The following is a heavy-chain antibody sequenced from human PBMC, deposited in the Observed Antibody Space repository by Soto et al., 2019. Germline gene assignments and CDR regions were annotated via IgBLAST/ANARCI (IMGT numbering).Heavy chain of an antibody. CDR3: AKGGSPSYRSNYGMDV. D-gene: IGHD3-16*02. CDR2: ISGSGGST. J-gene: IGHJ6*02. V-gene: IGHV3-23*01. CDR1: GFTFSSYA. Sequence: EVQLLESGGGLVQPGGSLRLSCAASGFTFSSYAMSWVRQAPGKGLEWVSAISGSGGSTYYADSVKGRFTISRDNSKNTLYLQMNSLRAEETAVYYCAKGGSPSYRSNYGMDVWGQGPTVTVSS.